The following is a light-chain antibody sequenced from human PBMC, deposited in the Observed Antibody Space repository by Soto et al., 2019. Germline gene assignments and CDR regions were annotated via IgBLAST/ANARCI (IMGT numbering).Light chain of an antibody. CDR1: QSFSTY. V-gene: IGKV3-11*01. Sequence: EIVLTQSPATLSLSPGERATLSCRASQSFSTYLAWYQQKPGQAPRLLIYDASNRATGIPGRFSGSGSGTDFTLTISSLEPEDFAVYYCQQRYNWPRTFGQGTKVDIK. CDR2: DAS. J-gene: IGKJ1*01. CDR3: QQRYNWPRT.